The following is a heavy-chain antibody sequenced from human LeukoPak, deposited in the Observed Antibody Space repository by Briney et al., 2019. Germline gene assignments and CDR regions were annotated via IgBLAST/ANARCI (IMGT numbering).Heavy chain of an antibody. CDR1: GFTVGSNY. V-gene: IGHV3-66*01. CDR3: AKDLGASNGPGLDV. J-gene: IGHJ6*02. D-gene: IGHD5-18*01. CDR2: IYSGGST. Sequence: GGSLRLSCAASGFTVGSNYMSWVRQAPGKGLEWVSVIYSGGSTYYADSVKGRFTISRDNSKNTLYLQMYSLRAEDTAVYYCAKDLGASNGPGLDVWGQGTTVTVSS.